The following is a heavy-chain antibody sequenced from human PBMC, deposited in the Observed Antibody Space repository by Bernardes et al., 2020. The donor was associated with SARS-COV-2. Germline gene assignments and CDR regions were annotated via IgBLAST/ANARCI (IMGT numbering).Heavy chain of an antibody. CDR1: GFMFSRYA. J-gene: IGHJ3*02. D-gene: IGHD3-16*01. Sequence: GGSLRLSCAASGFMFSRYAMHWVRQAPGKGLEWVAVISYEGSNKEYADSVKGRFTISRDNSKDTLYLQMISLRGEDTAMYYCARHDYGGFPDGFDIWGQGTMVTVSS. V-gene: IGHV3-30*04. CDR2: ISYEGSNK. CDR3: ARHDYGGFPDGFDI.